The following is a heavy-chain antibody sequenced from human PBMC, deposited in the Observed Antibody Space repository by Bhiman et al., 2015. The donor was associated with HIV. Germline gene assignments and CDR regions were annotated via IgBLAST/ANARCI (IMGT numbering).Heavy chain of an antibody. CDR3: AKPGLQSYAFDI. CDR1: GFTLSSYG. J-gene: IGHJ3*02. CDR2: IWYDGSKK. V-gene: IGHV3-33*03. D-gene: IGHD4-11*01. Sequence: QVQLVESGGGVVQPGRSLRLSCAASGFTLSSYGMHWVRQAPGKGLEWVAVIWYDGSKKSYADSVKGRFTISRDNSKNSLYLQMNSLRTEDTALYYCAKPGLQSYAFDIWGQGTMVTVSS.